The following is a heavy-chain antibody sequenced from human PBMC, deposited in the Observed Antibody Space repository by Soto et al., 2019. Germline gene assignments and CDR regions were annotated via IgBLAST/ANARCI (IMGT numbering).Heavy chain of an antibody. V-gene: IGHV3-72*01. CDR3: ANKMGRYCSGGSCFYPFDY. Sequence: PGGSLRLSCAASGFGFSDHFMDWVRQAPGKGLEWVGRAKNKANSYITEYGASVKGRFTISRDNSKNTLYLQMNSLRAEDTAVYYCANKMGRYCSGGSCFYPFDYWGQGTLVTVSS. CDR2: AKNKANSYIT. D-gene: IGHD2-15*01. J-gene: IGHJ4*02. CDR1: GFGFSDHF.